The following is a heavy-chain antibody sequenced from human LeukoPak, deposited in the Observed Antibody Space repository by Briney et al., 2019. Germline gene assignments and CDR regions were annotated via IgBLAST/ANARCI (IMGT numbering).Heavy chain of an antibody. CDR1: GITFSNAW. J-gene: IGHJ4*02. CDR3: TTTLGYSGYDVGY. CDR2: IQSKPAGGTT. V-gene: IGHV3-15*01. D-gene: IGHD5-12*01. Sequence: GGSLRLSCAASGITFSNAWMSWVRQAPGKGLEWVGRIQSKPAGGTTDYAAPVKGRFTISRDDSKMTLYLQMNSLKAEDTAVYYCTTTLGYSGYDVGYWGQGTLVTVSS.